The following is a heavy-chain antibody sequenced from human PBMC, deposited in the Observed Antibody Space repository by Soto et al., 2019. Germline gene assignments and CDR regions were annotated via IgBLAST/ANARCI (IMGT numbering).Heavy chain of an antibody. Sequence: GGSLRLSCAASGFTFSSYGMHWVRQAPGKGLEWVAVISYDGSNKYSADSVKGRFTISRDNSKNTLYLQMNSLRAEDTAVYYCAKGGGGYSYGGYYYYYGMDVWGQGTTVTVSS. D-gene: IGHD5-18*01. V-gene: IGHV3-30*18. CDR1: GFTFSSYG. J-gene: IGHJ6*02. CDR3: AKGGGGYSYGGYYYYYGMDV. CDR2: ISYDGSNK.